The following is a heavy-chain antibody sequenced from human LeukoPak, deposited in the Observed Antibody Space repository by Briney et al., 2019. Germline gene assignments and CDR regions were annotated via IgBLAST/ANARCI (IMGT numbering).Heavy chain of an antibody. Sequence: GASVKVSCKASGGTFSSYAISWVRQAPGQGLEWMGGINPNSGGTNYAQKFQGRVTMTRDTSISTAYMELSRLRSDDTAVYYCASPLAGYCSSTSCPDYWGQGTLVTVSS. J-gene: IGHJ4*02. V-gene: IGHV1-2*02. CDR1: GGTFSSYA. D-gene: IGHD2-2*01. CDR3: ASPLAGYCSSTSCPDY. CDR2: INPNSGGT.